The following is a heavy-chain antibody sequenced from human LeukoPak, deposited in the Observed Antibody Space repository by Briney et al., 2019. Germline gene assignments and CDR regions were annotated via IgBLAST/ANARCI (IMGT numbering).Heavy chain of an antibody. D-gene: IGHD5-12*01. Sequence: ASVKVSCKASGYTFTGYYMHWVRQAPGRGLEWMGWINPNSGGTNYAQKFQGRVTMTRDTSISTAYMELSRLRSDDTAVYYCARALYSGYVSFDYWGQGTLVTVSS. CDR2: INPNSGGT. CDR1: GYTFTGYY. CDR3: ARALYSGYVSFDY. J-gene: IGHJ4*02. V-gene: IGHV1-2*02.